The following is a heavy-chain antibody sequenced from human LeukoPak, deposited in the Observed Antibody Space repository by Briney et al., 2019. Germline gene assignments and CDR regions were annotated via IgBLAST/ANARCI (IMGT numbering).Heavy chain of an antibody. Sequence: SETLSLTCPVSGYSISSAYYWGWIRQPPGKGLEWIGSMHHSGSTYYNPSFKSRVTISVDTSKNQFSLKLSSVTAADTAVYYCARVRLVGGSGSAPLHYYMDVWGKGTTVTVSS. D-gene: IGHD3-10*01. CDR2: MHHSGST. J-gene: IGHJ6*03. CDR3: ARVRLVGGSGSAPLHYYMDV. V-gene: IGHV4-38-2*02. CDR1: GYSISSAYY.